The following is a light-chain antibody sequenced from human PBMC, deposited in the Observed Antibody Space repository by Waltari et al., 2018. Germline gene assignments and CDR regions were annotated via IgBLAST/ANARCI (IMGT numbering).Light chain of an antibody. Sequence: DIQMPQSPSTLSASVGARVTITCRASQSISSWLAWYQQKPGKAPKLLIYKTSSLESGVPSRFSGSGSGTEFTLTISSLQPDDFATYYCQQYNSYLLTFGGGTKVEIK. J-gene: IGKJ4*01. V-gene: IGKV1-5*03. CDR2: KTS. CDR1: QSISSW. CDR3: QQYNSYLLT.